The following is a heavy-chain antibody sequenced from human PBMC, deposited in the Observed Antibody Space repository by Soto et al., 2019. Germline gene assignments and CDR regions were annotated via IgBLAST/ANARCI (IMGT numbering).Heavy chain of an antibody. CDR1: GGAISTIA. CDR2: FIPSFGTA. CDR3: TRAQFRYTGTYVAADWFDP. V-gene: IGHV1-69*01. D-gene: IGHD1-26*01. Sequence: KVSCKASGGAISTIAITWVRRAPGQGLEWMGAFIPSFGTAIYAQKFQGRVTISADESTSSAYMDLSSLRSDDTAVYYCTRAQFRYTGTYVAADWFDPWGQGTLVTVSS. J-gene: IGHJ5*02.